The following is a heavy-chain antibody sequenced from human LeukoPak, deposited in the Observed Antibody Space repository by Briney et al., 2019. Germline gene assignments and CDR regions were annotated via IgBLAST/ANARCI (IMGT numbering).Heavy chain of an antibody. CDR2: IYYSGST. J-gene: IGHJ4*02. D-gene: IGHD6-13*01. CDR3: ARDKDTSSCLDY. CDR1: GGSISSYY. Sequence: SETLSLTCTVSGGSISSYYWGWIRQPPGKGLEWIGYIYYSGSTKHNPSLKSRVTISVDTSKNQFSLKLSSVTAADTAVYYCARDKDTSSCLDYWGQGTLVTVSS. V-gene: IGHV4-59*01.